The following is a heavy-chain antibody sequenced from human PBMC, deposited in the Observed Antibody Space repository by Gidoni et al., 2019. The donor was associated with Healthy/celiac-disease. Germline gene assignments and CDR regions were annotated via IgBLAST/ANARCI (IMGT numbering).Heavy chain of an antibody. Sequence: QVQLQESGPGLVKPSQTLSLTCTVSGGSISSGGYYWCWTRQHPGKGLEWIGYIYYSGSTYYNPSLKSRVTISVDTSKNQFSLKLSSVTAADTAVYYCARWGPTMTPQPSEAFDIWGQGTMVTVSS. CDR3: ARWGPTMTPQPSEAFDI. V-gene: IGHV4-31*03. J-gene: IGHJ3*02. CDR1: GGSISSGGYY. D-gene: IGHD3-22*01. CDR2: IYYSGST.